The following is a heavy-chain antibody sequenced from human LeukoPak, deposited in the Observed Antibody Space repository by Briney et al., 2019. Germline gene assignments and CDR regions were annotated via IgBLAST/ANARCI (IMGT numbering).Heavy chain of an antibody. V-gene: IGHV3-48*03. CDR2: ITTSGTST. CDR1: GFTFSSYE. J-gene: IGHJ4*02. CDR3: ARRGYGDYAPFDY. D-gene: IGHD4-17*01. Sequence: PGGSLRLSCATSGFTFSSYEMNWVRQAPGKGLEWISYITTSGTSTCYADSVKGRFTISRDNSKNTLYLQMYSLRAEDTAVYYCARRGYGDYAPFDYWGQGTLVTVSS.